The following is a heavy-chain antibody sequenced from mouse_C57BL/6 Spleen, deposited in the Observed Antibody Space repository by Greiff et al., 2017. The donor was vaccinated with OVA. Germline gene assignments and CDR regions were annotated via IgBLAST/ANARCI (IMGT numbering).Heavy chain of an antibody. V-gene: IGHV1-50*01. CDR3: AIYGSSYGWFAY. J-gene: IGHJ3*01. CDR1: GYTFTSYW. D-gene: IGHD1-1*01. Sequence: QVQLQQPGAELVKPGASVKLSCKASGYTFTSYWMQWVKQRPGQGLEWIGEIDPSDSYTNYNQKFKGKATLTVDTSSSTAYMQLSSLTSEDSAVYYCAIYGSSYGWFAYWGQGTLVTVSA. CDR2: IDPSDSYT.